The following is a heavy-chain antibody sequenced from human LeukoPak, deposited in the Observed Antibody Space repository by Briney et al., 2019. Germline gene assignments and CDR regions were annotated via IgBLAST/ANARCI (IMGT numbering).Heavy chain of an antibody. J-gene: IGHJ4*02. D-gene: IGHD6-13*01. CDR1: GYSFTSYW. V-gene: IGHV5-51*01. CDR2: IYPGDSDT. CDR3: AAGSSSWYWYFDY. Sequence: GESLKISCKGSGYSFTSYWIGWVRQMPGKGPEWMGIIYPGDSDTRYSPSFQGQVTISADKSISTAYLQWSSLKASDTAMYYCAAGSSSWYWYFDYWGQGTLVTVSS.